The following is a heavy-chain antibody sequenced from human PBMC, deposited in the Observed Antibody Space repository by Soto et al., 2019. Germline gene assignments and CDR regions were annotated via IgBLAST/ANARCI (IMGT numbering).Heavy chain of an antibody. CDR3: ARDHHYGSGSYYPNYYHYGMDV. Sequence: SETLSLTCTVSGGSISSYYWSWIRQPPGKGLEWIGYIYYSGSTNYNPSLKSRVTISVDTSKNQFSLKLSSVTAADTAVYYCARDHHYGSGSYYPNYYHYGMDVGGKGTTDTVSP. CDR2: IYYSGST. V-gene: IGHV4-59*01. CDR1: GGSISSYY. J-gene: IGHJ6*04. D-gene: IGHD3-10*01.